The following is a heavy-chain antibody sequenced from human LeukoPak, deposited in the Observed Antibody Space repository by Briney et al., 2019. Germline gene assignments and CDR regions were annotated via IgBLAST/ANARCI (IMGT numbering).Heavy chain of an antibody. J-gene: IGHJ4*02. V-gene: IGHV3-33*01. CDR2: IWYDGTNT. D-gene: IGHD5-18*01. CDR3: AREISDTPMSPLDY. Sequence: PGRSLRLSCAASGLTFRSYGMHWVRQAPGKGLEWVALIWYDGTNTYYADSVKGRFTISRDNSKNTLFLQMNSLRAEDTAVYYCAREISDTPMSPLDYWGQGTLVTVSS. CDR1: GLTFRSYG.